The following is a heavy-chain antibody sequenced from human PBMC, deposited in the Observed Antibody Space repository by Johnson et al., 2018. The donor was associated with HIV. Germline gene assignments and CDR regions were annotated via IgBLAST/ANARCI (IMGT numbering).Heavy chain of an antibody. CDR2: IGTAGDT. D-gene: IGHD1-26*01. CDR3: VRGGATSYDAFDI. CDR1: GFTFSSYD. V-gene: IGHV3-13*01. Sequence: VQLVESGGGVVQPGKSLRLSCVASGFTFSSYDMHWVRQATGKGLEWVSGIGTAGDTYYPGSVKGRFTISRENAKNSLYLQMSSRRVGDTAVYYCVRGGATSYDAFDIWGQGTMVTVSS. J-gene: IGHJ3*02.